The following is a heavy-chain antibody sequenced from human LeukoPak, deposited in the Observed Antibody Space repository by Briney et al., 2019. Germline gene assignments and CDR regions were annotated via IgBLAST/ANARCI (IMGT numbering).Heavy chain of an antibody. J-gene: IGHJ6*02. D-gene: IGHD3-10*01. CDR2: LSSSSSYI. Sequence: GGSLRLSCAASGFTFSSSAMNWVRQAPGKGLEWVSSLSSSSSYIYYADSVKGRFTISRDNAKNSLYLQMNSLRAEDTAVYYCARLEDTMVPWGMDVWGQGTTVTVSS. CDR1: GFTFSSSA. CDR3: ARLEDTMVPWGMDV. V-gene: IGHV3-21*01.